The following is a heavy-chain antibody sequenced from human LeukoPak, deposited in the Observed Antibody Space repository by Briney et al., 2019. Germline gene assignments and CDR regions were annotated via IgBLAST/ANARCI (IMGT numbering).Heavy chain of an antibody. CDR2: IYYSGST. CDR1: GGSISSGDYY. D-gene: IGHD6-13*01. CDR3: ARADIAAAGTAVRQFDY. Sequence: SETLSLTCTVSGGSISSGDYYWSWIRQPPGKGLEWIGYIYYSGSTYYNPSLKSRVTISVDTSKNQFSLKLSSVTAADTAVYYCARADIAAAGTAVRQFDYWGQGTLVTVSS. V-gene: IGHV4-30-4*01. J-gene: IGHJ4*02.